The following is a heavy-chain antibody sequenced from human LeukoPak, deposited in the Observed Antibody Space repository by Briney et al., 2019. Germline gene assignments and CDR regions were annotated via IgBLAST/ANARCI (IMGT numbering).Heavy chain of an antibody. CDR1: GFTFSSYA. CDR2: ISGSGGST. V-gene: IGHV3-23*01. Sequence: PGGSLRLSCAASGFTFSSYAMSWVRQAPGKGLEWVSAISGSGGSTYYADSVKGRFAISRDNSKNTLYLQMNSLRAEDTAVYYCAKDPDILTGYYPDWGQGTLVTVSS. CDR3: AKDPDILTGYYPD. J-gene: IGHJ4*02. D-gene: IGHD3-9*01.